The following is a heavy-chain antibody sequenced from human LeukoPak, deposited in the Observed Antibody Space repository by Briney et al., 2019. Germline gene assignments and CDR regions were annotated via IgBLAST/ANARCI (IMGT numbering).Heavy chain of an antibody. J-gene: IGHJ4*02. CDR1: GFTFSSYS. V-gene: IGHV3-21*01. Sequence: PGGSLRLSCAASGFTFSSYSMNWVRQAPGKGLEWVSSISSSSSYIYYADSVKGRFTISRDNAKNSLYLQMNSLRAEDTAVYYCARDLTYYYDSSGYSVIDYCGQGTLVTVSS. CDR3: ARDLTYYYDSSGYSVIDY. D-gene: IGHD3-22*01. CDR2: ISSSSSYI.